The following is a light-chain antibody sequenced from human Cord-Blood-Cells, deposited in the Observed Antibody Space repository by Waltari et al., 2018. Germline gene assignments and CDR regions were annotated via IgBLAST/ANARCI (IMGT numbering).Light chain of an antibody. CDR3: QQRSNWPPPMYT. V-gene: IGKV3-11*01. J-gene: IGKJ2*01. CDR2: DAS. CDR1: QSVSSY. Sequence: EIVLTQSPATLSLSPGERATLSCRASQSVSSYLAWYQQKPGQAPRLLIYDASNRATGITARLSGSGSGTDFTLTISSLEPEDFAVYYCQQRSNWPPPMYTFGQGTKLEIK.